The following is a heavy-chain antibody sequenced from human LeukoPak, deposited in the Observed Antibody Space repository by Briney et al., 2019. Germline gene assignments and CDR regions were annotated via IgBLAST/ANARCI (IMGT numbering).Heavy chain of an antibody. D-gene: IGHD3-22*01. CDR1: GYTFTSYY. Sequence: ASVKVSCKASGYTFTSYYMHWVRQAPGQGLECMGIINPSGGSTSFAQKFQGRVTMTRDMSTSTVYMELSSLRSEDTAVYYCARGGYYQEDAFDIWGQGTMVTVSS. J-gene: IGHJ3*02. V-gene: IGHV1-46*01. CDR2: INPSGGST. CDR3: ARGGYYQEDAFDI.